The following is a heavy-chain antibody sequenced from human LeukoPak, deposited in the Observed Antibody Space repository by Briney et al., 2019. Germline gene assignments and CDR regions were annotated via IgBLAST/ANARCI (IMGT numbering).Heavy chain of an antibody. Sequence: SETLPLTCTVSGGSISGFYWSWIRPPPGKGLEWIGYIYYSGSTNYNPSLKCRVTISVDTSKNQFSLKLSSVTAADTAVYYCARDFGVLNAFDIWGQGTMVTVSS. V-gene: IGHV4-59*01. CDR1: GGSISGFY. CDR3: ARDFGVLNAFDI. J-gene: IGHJ3*02. CDR2: IYYSGST. D-gene: IGHD2-8*01.